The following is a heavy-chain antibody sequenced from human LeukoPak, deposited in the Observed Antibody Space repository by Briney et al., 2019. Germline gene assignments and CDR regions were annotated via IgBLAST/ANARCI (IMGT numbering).Heavy chain of an antibody. Sequence: GGSLRLSCAASGFTFSSYWMSWVRQAPGKGLEWVANIKKDGSEKDYVDSVKGRFTISRDNAKNSLYLQMNSLRVDDTAVYYCVRAGFIVVDPSARVGGRAPFDYWGQGTLVTVSS. CDR3: VRAGFIVVDPSARVGGRAPFDY. D-gene: IGHD2-2*01. CDR1: GFTFSSYW. CDR2: IKKDGSEK. J-gene: IGHJ4*02. V-gene: IGHV3-7*01.